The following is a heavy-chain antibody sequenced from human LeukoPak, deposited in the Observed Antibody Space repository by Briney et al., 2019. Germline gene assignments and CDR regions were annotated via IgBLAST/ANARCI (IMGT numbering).Heavy chain of an antibody. CDR2: IIPIFGTA. Sequence: ASVKVSCKASGGTFSSYAISWVRQAPGQGLEWMGGIIPIFGTANYAQKFQGRVTITTDESTSTAYMELSSLRSEDTAVYYCARGGSGPHDFDYWGQGTLVTVSS. V-gene: IGHV1-69*05. CDR1: GGTFSSYA. D-gene: IGHD3-10*01. CDR3: ARGGSGPHDFDY. J-gene: IGHJ4*02.